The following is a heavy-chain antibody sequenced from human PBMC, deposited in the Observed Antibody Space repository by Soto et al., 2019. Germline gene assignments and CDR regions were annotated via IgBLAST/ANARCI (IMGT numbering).Heavy chain of an antibody. CDR3: ARYFYDSSGYPYLPTPYYFDY. D-gene: IGHD3-22*01. CDR2: IYYSGST. Sequence: PSETLSLTCTVSGGSISSYYWSWIRQPPGKGLEWIGYIYYSGSTNCNPSLKSRVTISVDTSKNQFSLKLSSVTAADTAVYYCARYFYDSSGYPYLPTPYYFDYWGQGTLVTVSS. CDR1: GGSISSYY. J-gene: IGHJ4*02. V-gene: IGHV4-59*01.